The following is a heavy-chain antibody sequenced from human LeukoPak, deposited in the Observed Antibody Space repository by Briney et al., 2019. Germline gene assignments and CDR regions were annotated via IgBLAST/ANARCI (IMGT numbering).Heavy chain of an antibody. CDR1: GGSISSSSYY. CDR2: IYYSGST. CDR3: ARPTVVVVAATRWYFDL. V-gene: IGHV4-39*01. D-gene: IGHD2-15*01. J-gene: IGHJ2*01. Sequence: SETLSLTCTVSGGSISSSSYYWGWIRQPPGKGLEWIGNIYYSGSTHYNPSLKSRATISVDTSKNQFSLKLSSVTAADTAVYYCARPTVVVVAATRWYFDLWGRGTLVTVSS.